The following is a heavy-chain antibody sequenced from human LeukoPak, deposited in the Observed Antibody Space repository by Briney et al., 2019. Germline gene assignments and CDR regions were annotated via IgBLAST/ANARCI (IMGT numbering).Heavy chain of an antibody. CDR1: GYTFTSYG. V-gene: IGHV1-18*01. J-gene: IGHJ4*02. D-gene: IGHD3-22*01. CDR2: ISAYNGNT. CDR3: ARGSWYYYDSSGYYQNPYFDY. Sequence: ASVKVSCKASGYTFTSYGISWVRQAPGQGLEWMGWISAYNGNTNYAQKLQGRVTMTTDTSTSTAYMELRSLRSDDTAVYYCARGSWYYYDSSGYYQNPYFDYWGQGTLVTVSS.